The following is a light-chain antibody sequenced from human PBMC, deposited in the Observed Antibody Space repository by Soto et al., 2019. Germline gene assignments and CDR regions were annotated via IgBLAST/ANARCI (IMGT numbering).Light chain of an antibody. V-gene: IGKV3-20*01. Sequence: EIVLTQSPGTLSLSPGERATLSCRASQRVSSRSLAWYQQKPGLAPRLLISGTSNRAAGIPDRFSGSGSGTDFTLTISRLEPEDFAVYYCQQYDSSPRTFGQGTKVDIK. CDR3: QQYDSSPRT. CDR1: QRVSSRS. CDR2: GTS. J-gene: IGKJ1*01.